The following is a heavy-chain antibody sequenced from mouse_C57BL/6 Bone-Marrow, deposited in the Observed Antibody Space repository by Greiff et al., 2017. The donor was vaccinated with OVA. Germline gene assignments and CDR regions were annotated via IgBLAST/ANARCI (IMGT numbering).Heavy chain of an antibody. D-gene: IGHD1-1*01. J-gene: IGHJ4*01. CDR3: AKDYDSSSPYAIDY. V-gene: IGHV1-26*01. CDR1: GYTFTDYY. CDR2: INPNNGGT. Sequence: EVQLQQSGPELVKPGASVKISCKASGYTFTDYYMNWVKQSHGKSLEWIGDINPNNGGTSYNQKFKGKATLTVDKSSSTAYMELRSLTSADSAVYYGAKDYDSSSPYAIDYWGQGTSLTVSS.